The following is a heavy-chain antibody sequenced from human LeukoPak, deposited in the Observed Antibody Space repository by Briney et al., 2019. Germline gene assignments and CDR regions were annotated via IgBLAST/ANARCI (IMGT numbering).Heavy chain of an antibody. D-gene: IGHD3-22*01. J-gene: IGHJ4*02. CDR1: GYTFSNYG. CDR2: ISTYNGNT. V-gene: IGHV1-18*01. CDR3: ARAGHRRYYYDNGYDY. Sequence: ASVKVSCKASGYTFSNYGYSWVRQAPGQGLEGVGWISTYNGNTNYAQKFQGRVTMTTDTSTSTAYMELRSLRSDDSAVYYCARAGHRRYYYDNGYDYWGQGTLVTVSS.